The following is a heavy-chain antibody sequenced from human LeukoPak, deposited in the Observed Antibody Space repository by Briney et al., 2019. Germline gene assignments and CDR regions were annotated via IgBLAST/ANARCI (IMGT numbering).Heavy chain of an antibody. V-gene: IGHV4-30-4*01. Sequence: SQTLSLTCTDSGGSISSGDYYWSWIRQPPGKGLEWIGYIYYSGSTYYNPSLKSRVTISVDTSKNQFSLKLSSVTAADTAVYYCARGMSWLESWFDPWGQGTLVTVSS. CDR3: ARGMSWLESWFDP. CDR1: GGSISSGDYY. D-gene: IGHD6-19*01. J-gene: IGHJ5*02. CDR2: IYYSGST.